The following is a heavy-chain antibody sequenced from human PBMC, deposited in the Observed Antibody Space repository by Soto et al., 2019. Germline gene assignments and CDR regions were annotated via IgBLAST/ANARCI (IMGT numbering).Heavy chain of an antibody. CDR3: VREQIPLATVSFSVDSLGMHV. D-gene: IGHD4-4*01. CDR1: GFMFSGYW. CDR2: IKHDGSEK. J-gene: IGHJ6*02. Sequence: GGTLRLSCAASGFMFSGYWMSWVRQAPGKGLEWVANIKHDGSEKNYVDSVKGRFTISRDNARNSLSLQMNSLRVEDTAVYYCVREQIPLATVSFSVDSLGMHVCCHGTSVTVS. V-gene: IGHV3-7*01.